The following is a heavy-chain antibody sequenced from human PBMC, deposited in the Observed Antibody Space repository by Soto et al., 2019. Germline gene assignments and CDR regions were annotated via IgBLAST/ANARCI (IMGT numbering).Heavy chain of an antibody. Sequence: SETLSLTCTVSGGSISSGGYYWSWIRQHPGKGLEWIGYIYYSGSTYYNPSLKSRVTISVDTSKNQFSLKLSSVTAADTAVYYCARGNYDSSGYYLYYFDYWGQGTLVTVSS. D-gene: IGHD3-22*01. J-gene: IGHJ4*02. CDR3: ARGNYDSSGYYLYYFDY. V-gene: IGHV4-31*03. CDR2: IYYSGST. CDR1: GGSISSGGYY.